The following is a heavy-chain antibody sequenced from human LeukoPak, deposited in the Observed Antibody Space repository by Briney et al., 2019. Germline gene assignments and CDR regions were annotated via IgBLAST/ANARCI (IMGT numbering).Heavy chain of an antibody. V-gene: IGHV1-24*01. D-gene: IGHD3-22*01. J-gene: IGHJ4*02. CDR3: ATVRYYDTPGDSDYFDY. CDR1: GYTLTALS. Sequence: ASVKVSCRVSGYTLTALSMHWVRQAPGKGLEWMGGFDPDTVETIYAQKFQGRVTMTEDTSTDTAYMDLSSLRSEDTAVYYCATVRYYDTPGDSDYFDYWGQETLVTVSS. CDR2: FDPDTVET.